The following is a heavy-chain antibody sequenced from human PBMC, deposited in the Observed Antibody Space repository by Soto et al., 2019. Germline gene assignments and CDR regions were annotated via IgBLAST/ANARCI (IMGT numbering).Heavy chain of an antibody. Sequence: VGSLRLSCAASGFTFSSYAMSWVRQAPGKGLEWVSAISGSGGSTYYADSVKGRFTISRDNSKNTLYLQMNSLRAEDTAVYYCAKDFEVSYDNYYYYYGMDVWGQGTTVTVSS. D-gene: IGHD5-12*01. CDR1: GFTFSSYA. CDR2: ISGSGGST. J-gene: IGHJ6*02. V-gene: IGHV3-23*01. CDR3: AKDFEVSYDNYYYYYGMDV.